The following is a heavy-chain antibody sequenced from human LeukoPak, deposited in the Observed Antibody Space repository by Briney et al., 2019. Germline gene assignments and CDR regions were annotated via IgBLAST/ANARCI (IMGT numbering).Heavy chain of an antibody. Sequence: PGGSLRLSCAASGFTFSSSAMSWVRQAPGKGLEWVSAISNNGGYTYYADSVQGRFTISRDNSKNTLYLQMNSLRAEDTAVYYCARDRGGWYYFDYWGQGTLVTVSS. V-gene: IGHV3-23*01. CDR1: GFTFSSSA. CDR3: ARDRGGWYYFDY. D-gene: IGHD6-19*01. J-gene: IGHJ4*02. CDR2: ISNNGGYT.